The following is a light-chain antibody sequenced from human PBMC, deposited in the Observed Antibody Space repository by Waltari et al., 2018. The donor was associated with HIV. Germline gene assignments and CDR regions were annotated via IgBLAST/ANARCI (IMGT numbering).Light chain of an antibody. J-gene: IGKJ4*01. CDR3: QQYNRFPAT. CDR2: AAF. CDR1: DDANIW. V-gene: IGKV1D-16*01. Sequence: DIQLTQSPSSVSASIGDRVTITCRAADDANIWLAWYHQRPGEAPRSLIYAAFTLQGGVPSRFSGSGFGTHFTLTIDNMQPEDFGTYYCQQYNRFPATFGGGTTVDI.